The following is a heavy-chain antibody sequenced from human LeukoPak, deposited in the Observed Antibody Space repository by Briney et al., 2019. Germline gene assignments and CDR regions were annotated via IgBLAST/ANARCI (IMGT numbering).Heavy chain of an antibody. CDR2: ISGSGGST. V-gene: IGHV3-23*01. CDR3: AKSSDYGGKGPFDY. Sequence: GGSLRLSCTASGFTFSSYAMSWVRQAPGKGLEWVSAISGSGGSTYYADSVKGRFTISRDNSKNTLYLQMNSLRAEDTAVYYCAKSSDYGGKGPFDYWGQGTLVTVSS. CDR1: GFTFSSYA. J-gene: IGHJ4*02. D-gene: IGHD4-23*01.